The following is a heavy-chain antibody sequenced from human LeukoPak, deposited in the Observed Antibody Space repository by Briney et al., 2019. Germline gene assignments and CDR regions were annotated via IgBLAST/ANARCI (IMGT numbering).Heavy chain of an antibody. CDR3: ARQPLERRLRENNWFDP. D-gene: IGHD1-1*01. V-gene: IGHV1-18*01. Sequence: ASVKVSCKASGYTFTSYGISWVRQAPGQGLEWMGWISAYNGNTNYAQKLQGRVTMTRNTSISTAYMELSSLRSEDTAVYYCARQPLERRLRENNWFDPWGQGTLVTVSS. J-gene: IGHJ5*02. CDR1: GYTFTSYG. CDR2: ISAYNGNT.